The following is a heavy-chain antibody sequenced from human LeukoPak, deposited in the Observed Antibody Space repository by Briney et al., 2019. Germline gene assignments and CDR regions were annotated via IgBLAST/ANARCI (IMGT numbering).Heavy chain of an antibody. D-gene: IGHD5-12*01. Sequence: ASVKVSCEASGYTFTGYYMHWVRQAPGQGLEWMGWINPNSGGTNYAQKFQGWVTMTRDTSIGTAYMELSRLRSDDTAVYYCARAIAGLDSGYENYFDYWGQGTLVTVSS. CDR3: ARAIAGLDSGYENYFDY. CDR1: GYTFTGYY. CDR2: INPNSGGT. J-gene: IGHJ4*02. V-gene: IGHV1-2*04.